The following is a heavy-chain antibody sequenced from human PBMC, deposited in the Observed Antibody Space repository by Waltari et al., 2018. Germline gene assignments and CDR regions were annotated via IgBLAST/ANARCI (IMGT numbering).Heavy chain of an antibody. V-gene: IGHV3-74*01. D-gene: IGHD3-3*01. J-gene: IGHJ4*02. Sequence: EVQLVESGGGLVQPGGSLRLSCAASGFSVSTHWMHWVRQAPGKGLMSVSQINTDGMITDYADSVKGRFTVSRDNAKNTLFLQMNSLRDEDTAVYYCVLFSSDFLGDCWGRGTLVTVSS. CDR3: VLFSSDFLGDC. CDR1: GFSVSTHW. CDR2: INTDGMIT.